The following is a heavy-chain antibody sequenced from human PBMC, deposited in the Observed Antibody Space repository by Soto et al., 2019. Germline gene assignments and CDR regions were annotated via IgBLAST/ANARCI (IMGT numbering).Heavy chain of an antibody. J-gene: IGHJ3*02. CDR3: TSTKRGYYDILTGYYGPDAFDI. CDR2: IRSKAYGGTT. CDR1: GFTFGDYA. Sequence: PGGSLRLSCTASGFTFGDYAMGWVRQAPGKGLEWVGFIRSKAYGGTTEYAASVKGRFTIPRDDSKSIAYLQMNSLKTEDTAVYYCTSTKRGYYDILTGYYGPDAFDIWGQGTMVTVSS. V-gene: IGHV3-49*04. D-gene: IGHD3-9*01.